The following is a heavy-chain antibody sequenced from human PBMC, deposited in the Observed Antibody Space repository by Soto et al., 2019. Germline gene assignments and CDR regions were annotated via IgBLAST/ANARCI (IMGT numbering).Heavy chain of an antibody. V-gene: IGHV6-1*01. D-gene: IGHD6-19*01. CDR2: TYYRSKWYN. CDR1: GDSVSSNSAA. Sequence: QVQLQQSGPGLVKPSQTLSLTCAISGDSVSSNSAAWNWIRQSPSRGLEGLGRTYYRSKWYNDYAVSVKSRVSITPVXSKNQFSLQLNSVTPEDTAVYYCARGGAVAGSFDYWGQGTLVTVSS. J-gene: IGHJ4*02. CDR3: ARGGAVAGSFDY.